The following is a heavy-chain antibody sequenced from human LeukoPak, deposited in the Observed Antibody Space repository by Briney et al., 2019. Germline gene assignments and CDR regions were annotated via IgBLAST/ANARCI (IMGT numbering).Heavy chain of an antibody. CDR1: GGSFSGYY. J-gene: IGHJ4*02. D-gene: IGHD3-22*01. CDR3: ARSSTMIPEFDY. CDR2: IFTSGST. Sequence: PSETLSLTCAVYGGSFSGYYLNWIRQPAGKGLEWIGRIFTSGSTNYNPSLKSRVTMSVDTSKNQFSLKLSSVTAADTAVYYCARSSTMIPEFDYWGQGTLVTVSS. V-gene: IGHV4-59*10.